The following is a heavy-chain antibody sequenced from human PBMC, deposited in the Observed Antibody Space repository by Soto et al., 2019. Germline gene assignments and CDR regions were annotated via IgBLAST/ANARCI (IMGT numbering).Heavy chain of an antibody. CDR1: GYTFTGYY. D-gene: IGHD6-19*01. Sequence: ASVKVSCKTSGYTFTGYYIHWVRQAPGQGLEWMGWINPHTGVTNYAQNFQGWVTMTRDTSISTVYMEMTRLKSDDTAVYYCARESGGVAGTLEPWGQGTLVIVS. V-gene: IGHV1-2*04. CDR2: INPHTGVT. CDR3: ARESGGVAGTLEP. J-gene: IGHJ5*02.